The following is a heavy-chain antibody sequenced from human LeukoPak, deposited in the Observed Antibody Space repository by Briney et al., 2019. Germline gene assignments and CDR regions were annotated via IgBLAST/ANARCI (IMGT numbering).Heavy chain of an antibody. CDR2: ISSSGSTI. Sequence: PGGSLRLSCAASGFTFSSYEMNWVRQAPGKGLEWVSYISSSGSTIYYADSVKGRFTISSDNAKNSLYLQMNSLRAEDTAVYYCARDGTYYYYMDVWGKGTTVTISS. V-gene: IGHV3-48*03. CDR3: ARDGTYYYYMDV. J-gene: IGHJ6*03. CDR1: GFTFSSYE.